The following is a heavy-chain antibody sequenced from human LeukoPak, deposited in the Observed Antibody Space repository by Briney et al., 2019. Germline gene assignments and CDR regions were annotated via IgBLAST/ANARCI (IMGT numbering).Heavy chain of an antibody. V-gene: IGHV3-74*01. D-gene: IGHD2-15*01. CDR3: ARDPRNVGLAP. CDR1: GFSLSGYR. CDR2: NNGDGSTT. Sequence: GGSLRLSCVASGFSLSGYRMYWVRQAPGKGLMYLSRNNGDGSTTNYADVVKGRFTMSRDNVKNTLYLQMNSLRVEDTAVYYCARDPRNVGLAPWGQGTLVTVSS. J-gene: IGHJ5*02.